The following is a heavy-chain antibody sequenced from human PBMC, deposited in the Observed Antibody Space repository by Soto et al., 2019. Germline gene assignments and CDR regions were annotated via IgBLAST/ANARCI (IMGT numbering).Heavy chain of an antibody. V-gene: IGHV3-64*01. D-gene: IGHD2-15*01. CDR1: GLTFSSYA. J-gene: IGHJ4*02. CDR3: ARDTGAGGYCSGGSCYPLDY. Sequence: EVQLVESGGGLVQHGGSLRLSCAASGLTFSSYAMHWVRQAPGKGLEYVSAISSNGGSTYYANSVKGRFTISRDNSKNTLYLHMGIMRAEDMAVYDCARDTGAGGYCSGGSCYPLDYWGQGTLVTVSS. CDR2: ISSNGGST.